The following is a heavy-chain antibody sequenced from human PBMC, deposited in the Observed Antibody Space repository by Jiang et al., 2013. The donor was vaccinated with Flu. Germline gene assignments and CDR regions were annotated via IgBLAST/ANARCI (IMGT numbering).Heavy chain of an antibody. Sequence: VQLLESGGDLVKPGGSLRVSRAGSGFTFRDAWMHWVRQAPGKGLEWVGRIKSKRDGETIDYAAPVKGRFTISRDDSKNTLYLQMNSLKTEDTAVYYCSTDYPTPGIEGDWFDPWGQGTLVTVSS. J-gene: IGHJ5*02. V-gene: IGHV3-15*07. CDR3: STDYPTPGIEGDWFDP. CDR2: IKSKRDGETI. CDR1: GFTFRDAW. D-gene: IGHD1-26*01.